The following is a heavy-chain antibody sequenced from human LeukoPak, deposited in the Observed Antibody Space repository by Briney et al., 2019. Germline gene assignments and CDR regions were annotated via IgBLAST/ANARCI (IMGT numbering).Heavy chain of an antibody. D-gene: IGHD6-13*01. Sequence: GASVKVSCKASGGTFSSYAISWVRQAPGQGLEWMGGIIPIFGTANYAQKFQGRVTITADKSTSTAYMELSSLGSEDTAVYYCAREYIAIPTNDAFDIWGQGTMVTVSS. J-gene: IGHJ3*02. CDR3: AREYIAIPTNDAFDI. CDR1: GGTFSSYA. CDR2: IIPIFGTA. V-gene: IGHV1-69*06.